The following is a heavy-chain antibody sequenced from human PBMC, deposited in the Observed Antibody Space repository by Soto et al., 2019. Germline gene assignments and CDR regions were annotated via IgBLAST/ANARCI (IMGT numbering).Heavy chain of an antibody. CDR2: ISGRGTGT. V-gene: IGHV3-23*01. CDR1: GFTFHAYA. CDR3: AKEAYILTGDDAFDI. Sequence: EVKLLESGGGLVQPGRSLRLSCAASGFTFHAYAMSWVRQAPGKGLEWVSRISGRGTGTYYADSVKGRFTVSRDNSKNTLYLQMNSLRADDTAVYYCAKEAYILTGDDAFDIWGQGTMVTVYS. J-gene: IGHJ3*02. D-gene: IGHD3-10*01.